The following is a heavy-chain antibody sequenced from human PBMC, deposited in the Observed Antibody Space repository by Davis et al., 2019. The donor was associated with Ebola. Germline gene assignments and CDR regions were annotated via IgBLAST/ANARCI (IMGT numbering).Heavy chain of an antibody. CDR2: INQSGST. CDR1: GGSFSGYY. V-gene: IGHV4-34*01. J-gene: IGHJ4*02. D-gene: IGHD3-3*01. CDR3: AGGDFWSGYGR. Sequence: MPSETLSLTCALYGGSFSGYYWSWIRQPPGKGLEWIGEINQSGSTNYNPSLKSLVTISVDTSKNQFSLKLSSVTAADTAVYYCAGGDFWSGYGRWGQGTLVTVSS.